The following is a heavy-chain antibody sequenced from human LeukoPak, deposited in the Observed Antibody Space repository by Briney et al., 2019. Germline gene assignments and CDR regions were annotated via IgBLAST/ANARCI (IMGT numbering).Heavy chain of an antibody. CDR1: GFTFSSYA. CDR3: AKECYGDYLPSVDY. J-gene: IGHJ4*02. CDR2: ISGSGGST. Sequence: PGGSLRLPCAASGFTFSSYAMSWVRQAPGKGLEWVSAISGSGGSTYYADSVKGRFTISRDNSKNTLYLQMNSLRAEDTAVYYCAKECYGDYLPSVDYWGQGTLVTVSS. D-gene: IGHD4-17*01. V-gene: IGHV3-23*01.